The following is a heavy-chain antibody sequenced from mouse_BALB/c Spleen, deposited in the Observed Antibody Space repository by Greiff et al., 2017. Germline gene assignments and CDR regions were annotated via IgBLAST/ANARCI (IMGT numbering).Heavy chain of an antibody. D-gene: IGHD1-1*01. J-gene: IGHJ3*01. CDR1: GFTFSSFG. V-gene: IGHV5-17*02. CDR3: ARGNYGSSGFAY. CDR2: ISSGSSTI. Sequence: EVKLQESGGGLVQPGGSRKLSCAASGFTFSSFGMHWVRQAPEKGLEWVAYISSGSSTIYYADTVKGRFTISRDNPKNTLFLQMTSLRSEDTAMYYCARGNYGSSGFAYWGQGTLVTVSA.